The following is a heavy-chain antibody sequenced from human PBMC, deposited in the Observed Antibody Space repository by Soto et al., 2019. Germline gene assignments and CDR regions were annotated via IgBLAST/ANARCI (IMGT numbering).Heavy chain of an antibody. CDR2: MNPNSGNT. CDR3: ARGVSPYYRFDL. V-gene: IGHV1-8*01. D-gene: IGHD3-22*01. CDR1: GYTFTSYD. Sequence: ASVKVSCKASGYTFTSYDINWVRQATGQGLEWMGWMNPNSGNTGYAQKFQGRVTMTRNTSISTAYMELSSLRSEDTAVYYCARGVSPYYRFDLWGRGTLVTVSS. J-gene: IGHJ2*01.